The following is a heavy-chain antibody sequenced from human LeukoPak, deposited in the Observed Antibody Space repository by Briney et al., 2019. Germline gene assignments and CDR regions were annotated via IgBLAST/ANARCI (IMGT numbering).Heavy chain of an antibody. D-gene: IGHD5-18*01. CDR2: IIPIFGTA. Sequence: GSSVNVSCTASGGTFSIYAISWVRQAPGQGLEWMGGIIPIFGTANYAQKFQGRVTITADESTSTAYMELSSLRSEDTAVYYCAREVSGYSYGYLTWFDPWGQGTLVTVSS. V-gene: IGHV1-69*01. CDR1: GGTFSIYA. J-gene: IGHJ5*02. CDR3: AREVSGYSYGYLTWFDP.